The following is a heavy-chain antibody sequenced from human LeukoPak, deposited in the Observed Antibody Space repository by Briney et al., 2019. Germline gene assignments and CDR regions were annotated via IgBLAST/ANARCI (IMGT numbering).Heavy chain of an antibody. Sequence: SETLSLTCAVYGGSFSGYYWSWIRQPPGKGLEWIGEINHSGSTNYNPSLKSRVTISVDTSKNQFSLKLSSVTAADTAVYYCARSEGGYSGYDFDYWGQGTLVTASS. CDR3: ARSEGGYSGYDFDY. J-gene: IGHJ4*02. D-gene: IGHD5-12*01. V-gene: IGHV4-34*01. CDR2: INHSGST. CDR1: GGSFSGYY.